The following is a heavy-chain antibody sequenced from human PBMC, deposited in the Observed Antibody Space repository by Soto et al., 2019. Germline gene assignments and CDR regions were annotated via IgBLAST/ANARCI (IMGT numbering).Heavy chain of an antibody. Sequence: QITLKESGPTLVKPTQTLTLTCTLSGFSLSTSGVGVGWIRQPPGKALEWLALIYWDDDKRYSPFLKSRLTIPKDTSKNQVVLTLTTMDPVDTATYYCALKGDGYRGFKYWGQGTLVTVSS. CDR2: IYWDDDK. D-gene: IGHD5-12*01. CDR3: ALKGDGYRGFKY. J-gene: IGHJ4*02. CDR1: GFSLSTSGVG. V-gene: IGHV2-5*02.